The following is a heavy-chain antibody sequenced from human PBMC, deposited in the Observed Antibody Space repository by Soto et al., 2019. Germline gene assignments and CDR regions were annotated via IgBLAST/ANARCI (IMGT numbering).Heavy chain of an antibody. CDR2: ISSSSSYI. D-gene: IGHD2-2*01. Sequence: GGSLRLSCAASGFTFSSYSMNWVRQAPGKGLEWVSSISSSSSYIYYADSVKGRFTISRDNAKNSLYLQMNSLRAEDTAVYYCARDQGRGQVPAAIDYWGQGTLVTVSS. CDR3: ARDQGRGQVPAAIDY. J-gene: IGHJ4*02. CDR1: GFTFSSYS. V-gene: IGHV3-21*01.